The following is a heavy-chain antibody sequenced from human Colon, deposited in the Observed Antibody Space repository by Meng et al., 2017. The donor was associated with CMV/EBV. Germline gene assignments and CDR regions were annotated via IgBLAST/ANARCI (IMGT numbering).Heavy chain of an antibody. CDR2: IYPGDSDA. J-gene: IGHJ6*02. D-gene: IGHD5-18*01. CDR3: AGGYINYYAMDV. CDR1: GNRFSNYW. V-gene: IGHV5-51*01. Sequence: GESLKISCQVSGNRFSNYWIGWVRQMPGKGLDWMAIIYPGDSDAVHNPSFQGRVTISADKSTSTAYLQWSYLRASDTAMYYCAGGYINYYAMDVWGQGTTVTVSS.